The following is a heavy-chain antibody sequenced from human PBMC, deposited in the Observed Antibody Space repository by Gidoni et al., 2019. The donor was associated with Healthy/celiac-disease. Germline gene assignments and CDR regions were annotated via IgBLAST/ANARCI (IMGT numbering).Heavy chain of an antibody. Sequence: EVQLVQSGAAVNKPGESLKISCKGSGYSFTSYWIGRVRQMPGKGLAWMVIIYPGDADTRYSPSFQGRVTISADKSISTAYLQWSSLKASDTAVYYCARLRDYYDSYFDYWGQGTLVTVSS. CDR1: GYSFTSYW. D-gene: IGHD3-10*01. V-gene: IGHV5-51*01. CDR2: IYPGDADT. J-gene: IGHJ4*02. CDR3: ARLRDYYDSYFDY.